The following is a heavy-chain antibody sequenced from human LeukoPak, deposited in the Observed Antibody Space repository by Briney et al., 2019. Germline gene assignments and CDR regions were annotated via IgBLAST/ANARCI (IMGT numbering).Heavy chain of an antibody. J-gene: IGHJ4*02. Sequence: RRSLRLSCAASGFTFSSYGMHWVRQAPGKGLEWVAVISYDGSNKYYADSVKGRFTISRDNSKNTLYLQMNSLRAEDTAVYYCATPEGYSYGYEDYWGQGTLVTVSS. CDR2: ISYDGSNK. CDR3: ATPEGYSYGYEDY. D-gene: IGHD5-18*01. CDR1: GFTFSSYG. V-gene: IGHV3-30*03.